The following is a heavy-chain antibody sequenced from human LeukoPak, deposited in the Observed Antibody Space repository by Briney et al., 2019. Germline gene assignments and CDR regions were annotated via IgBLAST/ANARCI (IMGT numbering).Heavy chain of an antibody. CDR2: IYGGGST. CDR1: GFTVSKNY. CDR3: AGLPVVTAVTGASHI. J-gene: IGHJ3*02. V-gene: IGHV3-53*01. D-gene: IGHD2-21*02. Sequence: PGGSLRLSCAASGFTVSKNYMTWVRQAPGKGLEWVSVIYGGGSTYYADSVKGRFTISRDNSKNTLFLQMNSLRAEDTAIYYCAGLPVVTAVTGASHIWGQGTMVTVSS.